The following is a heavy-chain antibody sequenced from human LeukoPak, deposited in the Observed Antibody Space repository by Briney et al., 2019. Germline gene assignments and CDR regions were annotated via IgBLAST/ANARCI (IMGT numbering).Heavy chain of an antibody. Sequence: ASVKVSCKVSGYTLTELSMHLVRQAPGKGLEWMGGFDPEDGETIYAQKFQGRVTMTEDTSTDTAYMELSSLRSEDTAVYYCATVFRVAGIVHYYMDVWGKGTTVTVSS. D-gene: IGHD6-19*01. CDR1: GYTLTELS. V-gene: IGHV1-24*01. CDR3: ATVFRVAGIVHYYMDV. CDR2: FDPEDGET. J-gene: IGHJ6*03.